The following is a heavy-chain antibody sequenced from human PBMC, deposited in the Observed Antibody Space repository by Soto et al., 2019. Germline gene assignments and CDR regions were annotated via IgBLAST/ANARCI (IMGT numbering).Heavy chain of an antibody. D-gene: IGHD6-19*01. CDR2: IYYNGST. Sequence: SETLSLTCTVSGGPIRGYHWSWIRQPPGKGLEWIGYIYYNGSTNFNPSLKSRVSISVDMSKNQFSLKLSSVTAADTAVYYCARDELAVAATRYFFGMDVWGQGTTVTAP. CDR1: GGPIRGYH. CDR3: ARDELAVAATRYFFGMDV. J-gene: IGHJ6*02. V-gene: IGHV4-59*01.